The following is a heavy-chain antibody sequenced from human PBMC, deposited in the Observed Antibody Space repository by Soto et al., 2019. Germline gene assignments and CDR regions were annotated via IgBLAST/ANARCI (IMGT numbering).Heavy chain of an antibody. CDR1: GADINTYS. V-gene: IGHV4-4*07. CDR2: IYTSASI. D-gene: IGHD6-19*01. Sequence: SETLSLTCSVSGADINTYSWTWIRQPAGKGLEWIGRIYTSASINYNPSLRGRVTLSVDTSTNQVSLKLASVTAADTAVYYCARDREAGYNFYYGMDVWGQGTTVTVS. CDR3: ARDREAGYNFYYGMDV. J-gene: IGHJ6*02.